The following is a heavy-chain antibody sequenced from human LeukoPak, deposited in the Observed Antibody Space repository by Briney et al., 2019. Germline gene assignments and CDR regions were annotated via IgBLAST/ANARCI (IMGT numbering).Heavy chain of an antibody. J-gene: IGHJ6*02. Sequence: GGSLRLSCAASGFTFSSYGMHWVRQAPGKGLEWVAFIPYDGSNKYYADSVKGRFTISRDNSKNTLYLQMNSLRAEDTAVYYCAKDGRGVRTMAATYYYYYGMDVWGQGTTVTVSS. D-gene: IGHD6-25*01. V-gene: IGHV3-30*02. CDR2: IPYDGSNK. CDR1: GFTFSSYG. CDR3: AKDGRGVRTMAATYYYYYGMDV.